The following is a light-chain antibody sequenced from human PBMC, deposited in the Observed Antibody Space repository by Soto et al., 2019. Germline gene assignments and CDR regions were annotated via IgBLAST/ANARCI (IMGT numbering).Light chain of an antibody. CDR1: SSDVGGYNY. J-gene: IGLJ3*02. Sequence: QSALTQPASVSGSAGQSITISCTGTSSDVGGYNYVSWYQQHPGKAPKLLIYEVSNRPSGVSNRFSGSKSGNTASLTISGLQGEDEADYYCTSYTTSSTGVFGGGTKLTVL. CDR3: TSYTTSSTGV. CDR2: EVS. V-gene: IGLV2-14*01.